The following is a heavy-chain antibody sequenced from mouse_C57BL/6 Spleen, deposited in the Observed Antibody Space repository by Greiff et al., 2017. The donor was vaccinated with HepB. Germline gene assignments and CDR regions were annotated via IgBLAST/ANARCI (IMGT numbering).Heavy chain of an antibody. D-gene: IGHD1-1*01. V-gene: IGHV1-69*01. J-gene: IGHJ3*01. Sequence: QVQLKQSGAELVMPGASVKLSCKASGYTFTSYWMHWVKQRPGQGLEWIGEIDPSDSYTNYNQKFKGKSTLTVDKSSSTAYMQLSSLTSEDSAVYYCARRGGSSFPFAYWGQGTLVTVSA. CDR3: ARRGGSSFPFAY. CDR1: GYTFTSYW. CDR2: IDPSDSYT.